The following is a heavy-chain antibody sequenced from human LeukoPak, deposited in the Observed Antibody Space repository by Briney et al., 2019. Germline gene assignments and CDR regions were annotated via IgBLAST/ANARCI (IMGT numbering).Heavy chain of an antibody. CDR2: ISGSGGST. J-gene: IGHJ4*02. D-gene: IGHD5-12*01. Sequence: PGGSLRLSCAASGFTFSSYSMNWVRQAPGKGLEWVSGISGSGGSTYYADSVKGRFTISRDNSKNTLYLQMNSLRAEDTAVYYCAKAGAYSGYGDYWGQGTLVTVSS. CDR1: GFTFSSYS. CDR3: AKAGAYSGYGDY. V-gene: IGHV3-23*01.